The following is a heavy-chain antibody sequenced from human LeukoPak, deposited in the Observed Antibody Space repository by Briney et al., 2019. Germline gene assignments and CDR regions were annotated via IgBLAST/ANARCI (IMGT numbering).Heavy chain of an antibody. Sequence: GGSLRLSCAASGFTFSSYWMSWVRQAPGKGLEWVANIKQDGSEKYYVDSVKGRFTISRDNVKNSLYLQMNSLRAEDTAVYYCARVGSGWYRYFDYWGQGTLVTVSS. D-gene: IGHD6-19*01. V-gene: IGHV3-7*01. J-gene: IGHJ4*02. CDR2: IKQDGSEK. CDR3: ARVGSGWYRYFDY. CDR1: GFTFSSYW.